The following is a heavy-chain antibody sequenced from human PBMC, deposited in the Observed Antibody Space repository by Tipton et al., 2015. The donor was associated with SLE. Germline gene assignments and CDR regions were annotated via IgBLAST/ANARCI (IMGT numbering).Heavy chain of an antibody. CDR3: AKGLNADFWSGSGMDV. CDR2: TANRAYGYTT. J-gene: IGHJ6*02. CDR1: GFRSDDHW. D-gene: IGHD3-3*01. Sequence: SLRLSCAVYGFRSDDHWMDWVRQAPGKGLEWVGRTANRAYGYTTEYAASVRGRFSISRDDSKNSVYLQMHSLKTEDTAVYYCAKGLNADFWSGSGMDVWGQGTTVTVS. V-gene: IGHV3-72*01.